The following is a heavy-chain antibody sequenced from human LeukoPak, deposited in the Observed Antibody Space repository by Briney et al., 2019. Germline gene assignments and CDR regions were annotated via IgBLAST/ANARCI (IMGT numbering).Heavy chain of an antibody. J-gene: IGHJ5*02. CDR1: GFTFSSYS. Sequence: GGSLRLSCAASGFTFSSYSMNWVRQAPGKGLEWVSSISSSSSYIYYADSVKGRFTISRDNAKNSLYLQMNSLRAEDTAVYYCVRTGYGVRSWFDPWGQGTLVTVSS. D-gene: IGHD5-18*01. CDR2: ISSSSSYI. CDR3: VRTGYGVRSWFDP. V-gene: IGHV3-21*01.